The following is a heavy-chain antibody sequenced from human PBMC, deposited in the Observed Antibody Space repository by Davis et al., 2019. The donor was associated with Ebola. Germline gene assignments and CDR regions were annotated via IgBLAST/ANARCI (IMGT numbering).Heavy chain of an antibody. CDR1: GGSFSGYY. Sequence: PSETLSLTCAVYGGSFSGYYWSWIRQPPGKGLEWIGSIYYSGSTYYNPSLKSRVTISVDTSKNQFSLKLSSVTAADTAVYYCARLGYDYTGIFDPWGQGTLVTVSS. J-gene: IGHJ5*02. CDR2: IYYSGST. V-gene: IGHV4-34*01. CDR3: ARLGYDYTGIFDP. D-gene: IGHD3-16*01.